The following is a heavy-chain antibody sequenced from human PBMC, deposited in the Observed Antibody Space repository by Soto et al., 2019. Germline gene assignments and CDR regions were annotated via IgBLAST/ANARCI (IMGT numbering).Heavy chain of an antibody. CDR2: IIPIFGTA. Sequence: QVQLVQSGAEVKKPGSSVKVSCKASGGTFSSYAISWVRQAPGQGLEWMGGIIPIFGTANYAQKFQGRVTITADESTSTGYMELSSLRYEDTAVYYCARERVVGGDGYYDAFDIWGQGTMVTVSS. CDR3: ARERVVGGDGYYDAFDI. CDR1: GGTFSSYA. V-gene: IGHV1-69*01. D-gene: IGHD1-26*01. J-gene: IGHJ3*02.